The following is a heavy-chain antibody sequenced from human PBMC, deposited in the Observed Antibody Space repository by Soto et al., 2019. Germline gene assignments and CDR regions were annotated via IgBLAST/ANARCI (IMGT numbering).Heavy chain of an antibody. CDR1: GYTFARHG. Sequence: QVQLVQSGAEVKKPGASVKVSCKALGYTFARHGIHWIRQAPGQRLEWMGWINVGNGNTQLSQTFQGRVTFTRDISASTAYMEMSSLRSDDTAVIYCARVFYGDYPVRDYYSYGLDVWGQGTTVTVS. CDR3: ARVFYGDYPVRDYYSYGLDV. D-gene: IGHD4-17*01. CDR2: INVGNGNT. V-gene: IGHV1-3*01. J-gene: IGHJ6*02.